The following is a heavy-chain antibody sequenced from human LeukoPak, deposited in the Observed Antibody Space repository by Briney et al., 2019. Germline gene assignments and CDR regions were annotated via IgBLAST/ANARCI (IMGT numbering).Heavy chain of an antibody. CDR1: GYSFTSYW. CDR3: ARQEYSRDSWFDP. J-gene: IGHJ5*02. D-gene: IGHD6-6*01. CDR2: IYPGDSDT. V-gene: IGHV5-51*01. Sequence: GESLQISCKGSGYSFTSYWIGWVRQVPGKGLEWMGIIYPGDSDTRYSPSFQGQVTISADKSISTAYLQWSSLKASDTAMYYCARQEYSRDSWFDPWGQGTLVTVSS.